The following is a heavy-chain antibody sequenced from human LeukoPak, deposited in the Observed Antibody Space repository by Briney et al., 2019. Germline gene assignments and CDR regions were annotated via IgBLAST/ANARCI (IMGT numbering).Heavy chain of an antibody. CDR1: GYSFTSYW. V-gene: IGHV5-51*01. D-gene: IGHD4-17*01. Sequence: GESLKISRKGSGYSFTSYWIGWVRQMPGKGLEWMVIIYPGDSDTRYSPSFQGQVTISADKSISTAYLQWSSLKASDTAMYYCARRPEDYGDYKFDPWGQGTLVTVSS. J-gene: IGHJ5*02. CDR3: ARRPEDYGDYKFDP. CDR2: IYPGDSDT.